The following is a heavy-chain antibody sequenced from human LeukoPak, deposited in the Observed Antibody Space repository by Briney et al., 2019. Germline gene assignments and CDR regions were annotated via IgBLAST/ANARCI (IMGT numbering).Heavy chain of an antibody. D-gene: IGHD2-15*01. Sequence: PGRSLRLSCAASGFTFDDYAMHWVRQAPGKGLEWVSGISWNSGSIGYADSVKGRFTISRVNAKNSLYLQMNSLRAEDTALYYCAKDSRILSYYMDVWGKGTTVTVSS. J-gene: IGHJ6*03. V-gene: IGHV3-9*01. CDR2: ISWNSGSI. CDR3: AKDSRILSYYMDV. CDR1: GFTFDDYA.